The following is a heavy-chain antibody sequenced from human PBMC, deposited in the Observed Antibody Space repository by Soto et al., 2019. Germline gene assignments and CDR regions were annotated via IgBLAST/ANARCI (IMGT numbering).Heavy chain of an antibody. CDR2: IYHSGRT. CDR1: GYSISSGYY. Sequence: PSETLSLTCAVSGYSISSGYYWGWIRQPPGKGLEWIGSIYHSGRTYYNPSLKSRVTISVDTSKNQFSLKLSSVTAADTAVYYCARGKRWLYRYAFDIWGPGTIVTDSS. J-gene: IGHJ3*02. V-gene: IGHV4-38-2*01. CDR3: ARGKRWLYRYAFDI. D-gene: IGHD5-12*01.